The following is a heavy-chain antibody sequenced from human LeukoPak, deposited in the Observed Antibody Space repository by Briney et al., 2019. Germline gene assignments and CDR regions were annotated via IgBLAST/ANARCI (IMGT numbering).Heavy chain of an antibody. Sequence: GGSLRLSCAASGFTFSDYYMSWIRQAPGKGLEWVSYISSSSSYTNYADSVRGRFTISRDNAKNSLYLQMNSLSAEDTAVYYCARGVAAAGTRARKTYYFDYWGQGTLVTVSS. CDR1: GFTFSDYY. CDR2: ISSSSSYT. CDR3: ARGVAAAGTRARKTYYFDY. V-gene: IGHV3-11*06. D-gene: IGHD6-13*01. J-gene: IGHJ4*02.